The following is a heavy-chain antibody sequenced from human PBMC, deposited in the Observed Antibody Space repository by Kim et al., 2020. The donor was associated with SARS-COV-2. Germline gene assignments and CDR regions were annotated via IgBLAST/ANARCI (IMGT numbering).Heavy chain of an antibody. V-gene: IGHV3-7*03. CDR3: ARDGPGDDILTADEYYFDY. D-gene: IGHD3-9*01. J-gene: IGHJ4*02. CDR2: IKQDGSEK. Sequence: GGSLRLSCAASGFTFSSYWMSWVRQAPGKGLEWVANIKQDGSEKYYVDSVKGRFTISRDNAKNSLYLQMNSLRAEDTAVYYCARDGPGDDILTADEYYFDYWGQGTLVTVSS. CDR1: GFTFSSYW.